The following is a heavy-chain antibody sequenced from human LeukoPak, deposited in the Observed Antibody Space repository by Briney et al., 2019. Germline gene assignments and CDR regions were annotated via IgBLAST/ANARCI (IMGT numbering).Heavy chain of an antibody. Sequence: GGSLRLSCAASGFTFSDPYMTWIRQAPGKGLELLSYISGSASDVNYIDSVRGRFTISRDNAKNSLYLHMNSLTVEDTAVYYCSRDPRHNDYWGQGTLVTVSS. CDR2: ISGSASDV. J-gene: IGHJ4*02. V-gene: IGHV3-11*01. CDR1: GFTFSDPY. CDR3: SRDPRHNDY.